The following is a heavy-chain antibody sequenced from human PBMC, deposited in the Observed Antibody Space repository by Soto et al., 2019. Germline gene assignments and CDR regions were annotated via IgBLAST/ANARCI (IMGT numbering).Heavy chain of an antibody. CDR1: GYTFNSHA. Sequence: QVQFMQSGAEVKKPGVSVKVSCKASGYTFNSHAIHWVRQAPGQRPEWLGWINAGNGNTYYSEKFEGRVTFTRDTAATTVNMELTSLTSEDTAIYYCGRDQSGIGYYVDWFDPWGQGTLVTVSS. CDR2: INAGNGNT. V-gene: IGHV1-3*01. J-gene: IGHJ5*02. CDR3: GRDQSGIGYYVDWFDP. D-gene: IGHD3-10*02.